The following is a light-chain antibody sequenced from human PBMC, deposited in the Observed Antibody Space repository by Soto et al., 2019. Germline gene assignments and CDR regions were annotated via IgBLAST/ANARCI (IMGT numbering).Light chain of an antibody. V-gene: IGKV3-15*01. CDR2: HSS. J-gene: IGKJ1*01. Sequence: IVMTQSPGTLSLSPGDRATLSCRASQSSTSHLAWYQQKPGQAPRLLIYHSSTRATGIPTRFSGSGSGTDFTLTISSLQSEDFAVYYCQQYNTWHRTFGQGTKVDIK. CDR1: QSSTSH. CDR3: QQYNTWHRT.